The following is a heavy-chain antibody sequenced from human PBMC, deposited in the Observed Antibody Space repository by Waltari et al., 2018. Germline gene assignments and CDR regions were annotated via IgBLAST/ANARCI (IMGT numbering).Heavy chain of an antibody. CDR1: GGSISNYF. CDR2: IYTSENT. CDR3: ARENRGRSYSHFDY. D-gene: IGHD1-26*01. Sequence: QVQLQESGPGLVKPSETLSLTCTVSGGSISNYFWSWIRQPAGKGLEWIGRIYTSENTNYNPSLKSRVTMSVDTSKNQFSLKLNSVTAADTAMYYCARENRGRSYSHFDYWGQGTLVTVSS. J-gene: IGHJ4*02. V-gene: IGHV4-4*07.